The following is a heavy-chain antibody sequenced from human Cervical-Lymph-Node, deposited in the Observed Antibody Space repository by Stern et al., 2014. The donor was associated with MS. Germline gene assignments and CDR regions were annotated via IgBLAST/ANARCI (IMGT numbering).Heavy chain of an antibody. D-gene: IGHD2-2*01. Sequence: QEQLQESGPGLVKPSQTLSLTCTVSGGSISSGDYYWSWIRQPPVKGLEWIGYIYYSGSTYYNTSLKSRVTISVDTSKNQFSLKLSSVTAADTAVYYCASANCSSTSCPNWFDPWGQGTLVTVSS. CDR3: ASANCSSTSCPNWFDP. V-gene: IGHV4-30-4*01. CDR2: IYYSGST. J-gene: IGHJ5*02. CDR1: GGSISSGDYY.